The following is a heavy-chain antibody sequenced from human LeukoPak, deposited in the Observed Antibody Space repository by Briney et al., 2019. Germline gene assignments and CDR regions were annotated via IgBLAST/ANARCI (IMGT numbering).Heavy chain of an antibody. CDR1: GYTFTGYY. J-gene: IGHJ4*02. D-gene: IGHD2-2*01. CDR2: ISAYNGNT. Sequence: ASVKVSCKASGYTFTGYYMHWVRQAPGQGLEWMGWISAYNGNTNYAQKLQGRVTMTTDTSTSTAYMELRSLRSNDTAVYYCARERYCSSTSCSPPDYWGQGTLVTVSS. V-gene: IGHV1-18*04. CDR3: ARERYCSSTSCSPPDY.